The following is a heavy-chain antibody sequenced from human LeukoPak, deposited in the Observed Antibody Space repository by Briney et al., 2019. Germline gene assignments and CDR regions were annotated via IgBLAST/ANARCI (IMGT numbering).Heavy chain of an antibody. D-gene: IGHD5-18*01. CDR2: INPNSGGT. Sequence: ASVKVSCKASGYTFTGYYMHWVRQAPGQGLEWMGWINPNSGGTNYAQNFKGRVTMTRDTSISTPYMELSRLRSDDTAVYYCARVDTAMVQRGSYCFDYWGQGTLVTVSS. CDR1: GYTFTGYY. V-gene: IGHV1-2*02. CDR3: ARVDTAMVQRGSYCFDY. J-gene: IGHJ4*02.